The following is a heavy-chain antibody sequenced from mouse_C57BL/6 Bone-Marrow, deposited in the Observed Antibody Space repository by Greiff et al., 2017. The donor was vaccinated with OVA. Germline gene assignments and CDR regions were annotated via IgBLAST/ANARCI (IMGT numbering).Heavy chain of an antibody. Sequence: VQLQQSGPELVKPGASVKLSCKASGYTFTSYDINWVKQRPGQGLEWIGWIYPRDGSTKYNEKFKGKATLTVDTSSSTAYMELHSLTSEDSAVYFCAREVVTLYYYAMDYWGQGTSVTVSS. CDR3: AREVVTLYYYAMDY. CDR2: IYPRDGST. V-gene: IGHV1-85*01. D-gene: IGHD1-1*02. CDR1: GYTFTSYD. J-gene: IGHJ4*01.